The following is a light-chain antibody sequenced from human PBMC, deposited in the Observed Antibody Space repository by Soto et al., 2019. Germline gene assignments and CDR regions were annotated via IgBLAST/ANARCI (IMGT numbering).Light chain of an antibody. CDR3: QQYNSYSWT. Sequence: NQLGQQPPSLFPSVCRVLATLSGASQNISSWLAWYQQKPGKAPKFLIYDASSLESGVPSRFSGSGSGTEFTLTISSLQPDDFATYYCQQYNSYSWTFGQGTKGDIK. J-gene: IGKJ1*01. CDR2: DAS. V-gene: IGKV1-5*02. CDR1: QNISSW.